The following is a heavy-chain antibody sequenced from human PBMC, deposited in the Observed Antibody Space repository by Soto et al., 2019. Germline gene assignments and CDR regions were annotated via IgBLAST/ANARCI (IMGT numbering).Heavy chain of an antibody. CDR1: GGSIRSSSDY. D-gene: IGHD1-7*01. CDR3: ARQLELPSNWFDP. CDR2: IYYSGST. Sequence: SETISLTCTVSGGSIRSSSDYWGWIRQPPGKGLEWIGSIYYSGSTYYNPSLKSRVTISVDTSKNQFSLKLSSVTAADTAVYYCARQLELPSNWFDPWGQGTLVTVSS. J-gene: IGHJ5*02. V-gene: IGHV4-39*01.